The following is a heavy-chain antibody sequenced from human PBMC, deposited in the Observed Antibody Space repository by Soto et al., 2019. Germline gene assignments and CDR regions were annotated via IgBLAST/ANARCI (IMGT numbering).Heavy chain of an antibody. J-gene: IGHJ3*01. V-gene: IGHV3-74*01. CDR3: ASGDRGAFDL. Sequence: EVQLVESEGGLVQPGGSLRLSCAASGFTFSYYWMHWVRQAPGQGLVWVSRIHSDGSSTTYADSVKGRLTISRDNAKNTLYLQMNSLRAEDTAVYYCASGDRGAFDLWGQGTMVTVSS. CDR2: IHSDGSST. D-gene: IGHD2-21*02. CDR1: GFTFSYYW.